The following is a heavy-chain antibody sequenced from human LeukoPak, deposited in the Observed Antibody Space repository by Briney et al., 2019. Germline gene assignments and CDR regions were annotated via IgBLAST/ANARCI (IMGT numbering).Heavy chain of an antibody. CDR1: GFTFSSYS. V-gene: IGHV3-21*04. J-gene: IGHJ5*02. CDR3: AKEGFWSGVQDP. D-gene: IGHD3-3*01. Sequence: GGSLRLSCAASGFTFSSYSMNWVRQAPGKGLEWVSSISSSSSYIYYADSVKGRFTISRDNAKNSLYLQMNSLRAEDTAVYYCAKEGFWSGVQDPWGQGTLVTVSS. CDR2: ISSSSSYI.